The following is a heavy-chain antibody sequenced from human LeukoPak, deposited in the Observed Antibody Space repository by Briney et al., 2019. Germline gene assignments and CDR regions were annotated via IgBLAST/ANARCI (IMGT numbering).Heavy chain of an antibody. D-gene: IGHD3-3*01. CDR3: ARDRGYDFWSGYDAFDI. CDR1: GFTFSSYG. J-gene: IGHJ3*02. Sequence: GRSLRLSCAASGFTFSSYGMHWVRQAPGKGLEWVAVIWYDGSNKYYADSVKGRFTISRDNSKNTLYLQMNSLRAEDTAVYYCARDRGYDFWSGYDAFDIWAKGQWSPSLQ. CDR2: IWYDGSNK. V-gene: IGHV3-33*01.